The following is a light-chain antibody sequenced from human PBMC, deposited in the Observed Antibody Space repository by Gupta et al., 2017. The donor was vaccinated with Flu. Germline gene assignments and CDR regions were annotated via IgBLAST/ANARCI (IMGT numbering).Light chain of an antibody. Sequence: SRDVGGYNFDSWYQQPPGKAPKLIIFDVSNRPSGVSNRFSGSKSGNTASLTISGLLAEDEGDYFCSSHSSSSTPCVFGTGTRVTVL. J-gene: IGLJ1*01. CDR1: SRDVGGYNF. CDR2: DVS. V-gene: IGLV2-14*04. CDR3: SSHSSSSTPCV.